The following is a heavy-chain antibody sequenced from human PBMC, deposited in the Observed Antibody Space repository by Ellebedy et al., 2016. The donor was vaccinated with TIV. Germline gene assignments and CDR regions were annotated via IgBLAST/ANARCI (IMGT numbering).Heavy chain of an antibody. CDR2: IGVSGDTT. J-gene: IGHJ4*02. D-gene: IGHD2/OR15-2a*01. CDR3: TSPAVGHTTGCCMYYFDY. V-gene: IGHV3-23*01. Sequence: PGGSLRLSCAASGFTFSNYARSWVRQTPGKGLEWVAGIGVSGDTTYYADSVKGRFTSSRDNSRNTMSLQMDSLRAEDTTLYYCTSPAVGHTTGCCMYYFDYWGLGTLVTVSS. CDR1: GFTFSNYA.